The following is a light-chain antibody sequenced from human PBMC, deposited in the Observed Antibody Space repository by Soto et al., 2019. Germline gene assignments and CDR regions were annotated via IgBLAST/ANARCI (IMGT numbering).Light chain of an antibody. Sequence: EIVLTQSPGTLSLSPGDSATLSCRASQSVSSSYLAWYQQKPGQAPRLLIYGESSRATGIPDRFSGSGSGTDFNLTISSLEPEDFAVYYCQKYGSSPRTFGQGTKVDIK. CDR3: QKYGSSPRT. V-gene: IGKV3-20*01. CDR1: QSVSSSY. J-gene: IGKJ1*01. CDR2: GES.